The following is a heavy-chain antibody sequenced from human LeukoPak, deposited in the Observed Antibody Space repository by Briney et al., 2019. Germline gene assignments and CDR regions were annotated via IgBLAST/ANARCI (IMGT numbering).Heavy chain of an antibody. Sequence: ASVKVSCKVSGYTLTELSMHWVRQAPGKGLEWMGGFDPEDGETIYAQKFQGRVTMTEDTSTDTAYMELSSLRSEDTAEYYCATPSGSHDAFDIWGQGTMVTVSS. CDR1: GYTLTELS. D-gene: IGHD3-10*01. CDR3: ATPSGSHDAFDI. CDR2: FDPEDGET. V-gene: IGHV1-24*01. J-gene: IGHJ3*02.